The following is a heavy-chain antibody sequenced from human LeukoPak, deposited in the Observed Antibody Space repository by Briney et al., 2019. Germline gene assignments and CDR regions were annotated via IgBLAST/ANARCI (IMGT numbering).Heavy chain of an antibody. J-gene: IGHJ4*02. CDR1: GGSITNTNY. Sequence: SETLSLTCGISGGSITNTNYWTWVRQPPGKGLEWIGEVNLQGSTNYNPSLMGRVAISVDKSENHISLQLTSVTAADTAVYYCAREGGPYRPLDYSGQGTLVTVSS. V-gene: IGHV4-4*02. CDR3: AREGGPYRPLDY. CDR2: VNLQGST.